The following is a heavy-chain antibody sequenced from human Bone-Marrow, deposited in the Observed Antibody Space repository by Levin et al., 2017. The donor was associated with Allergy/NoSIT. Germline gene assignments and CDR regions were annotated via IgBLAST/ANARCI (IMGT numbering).Heavy chain of an antibody. CDR1: GYSFTSYW. Sequence: GGSLRLSCKGSGYSFTSYWIGWVRQMPGKGLEWMGIIYPGDSDTRYSPSFQGQVTISADKSISTAYLQWSSLKASDTAMYYCARHSLGVGYSGYDTGFDNWGQGTLVTVSS. CDR3: ARHSLGVGYSGYDTGFDN. D-gene: IGHD5-12*01. J-gene: IGHJ4*02. V-gene: IGHV5-51*01. CDR2: IYPGDSDT.